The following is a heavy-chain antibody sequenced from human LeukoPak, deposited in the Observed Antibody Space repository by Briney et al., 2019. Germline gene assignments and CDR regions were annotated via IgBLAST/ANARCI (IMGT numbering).Heavy chain of an antibody. Sequence: PGGSLRLSCVASDFTFSNFGMHWVRQAPGKGLEWLSFIRYDGSNNYHADSVKGRFSISRDNSKNTLHLQINTLRPDDTAVYYCARTAVAGTLRWFDLWGQGTLVIVSS. D-gene: IGHD6-19*01. CDR3: ARTAVAGTLRWFDL. V-gene: IGHV3-30*02. CDR2: IRYDGSNN. J-gene: IGHJ5*02. CDR1: DFTFSNFG.